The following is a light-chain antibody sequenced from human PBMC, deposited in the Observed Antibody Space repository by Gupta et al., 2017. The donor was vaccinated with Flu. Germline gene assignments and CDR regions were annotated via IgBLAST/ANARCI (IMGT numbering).Light chain of an antibody. CDR1: QSITMY. Sequence: DIQMTQSPSSLSASLGDRVTIICRASQSITMYLNWYQQKSGKAPRLLIYAASRLQSGVPSRFSGSGSGTDFTLTINGLQPEDIATYYCQQSYSAPRAFGQGTKVEIK. CDR2: AAS. J-gene: IGKJ1*01. V-gene: IGKV1-39*01. CDR3: QQSYSAPRA.